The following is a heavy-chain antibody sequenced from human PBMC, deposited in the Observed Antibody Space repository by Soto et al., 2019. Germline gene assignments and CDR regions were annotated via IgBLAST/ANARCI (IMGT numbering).Heavy chain of an antibody. J-gene: IGHJ4*02. CDR3: ARDYDFWSGSLASFDY. V-gene: IGHV3-33*01. Sequence: GGSLRLSCAASGFTFSSYGMHWVRQAPGKGLEWVAVIWYDGSNKYYADSVKGRFTISRDNSKNTLYLQMNSLRAEDTAVYYCARDYDFWSGSLASFDYWGQGTLVTVSS. D-gene: IGHD3-3*01. CDR2: IWYDGSNK. CDR1: GFTFSSYG.